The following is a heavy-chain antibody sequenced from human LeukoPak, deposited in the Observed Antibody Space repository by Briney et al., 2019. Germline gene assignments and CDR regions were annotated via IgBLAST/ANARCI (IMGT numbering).Heavy chain of an antibody. D-gene: IGHD2-2*01. V-gene: IGHV1-2*02. CDR1: GYTFTGYY. J-gene: IGHJ6*03. CDR2: INPNSGGT. CDR3: ARGYCSSTSCSYYYYYYMDV. Sequence: ASVKVSCKASGYTFTGYYMHWVRQAPGQGLEWMGWINPNSGGTNYAQKFQGGVTMTRDTSISTAYMELSRLRSDDTAVYYCARGYCSSTSCSYYYYYYMDVWGKGTTVTVSS.